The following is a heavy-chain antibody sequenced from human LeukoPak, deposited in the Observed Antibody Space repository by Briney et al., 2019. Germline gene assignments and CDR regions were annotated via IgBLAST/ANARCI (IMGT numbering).Heavy chain of an antibody. CDR2: INANTGNP. CDR3: ARDFPARDWFFDL. CDR1: GYTFTSYS. Sequence: GASVKVSCKASGYTFTSYSMNWVRQAPGQGLEYMGWINANTGNPTYAQGFTGRFVFSLDTSVSTAYLQISSLEAEDTAVYYCARDFPARDWFFDLWGRGTLVTVSS. V-gene: IGHV7-4-1*02. J-gene: IGHJ2*01.